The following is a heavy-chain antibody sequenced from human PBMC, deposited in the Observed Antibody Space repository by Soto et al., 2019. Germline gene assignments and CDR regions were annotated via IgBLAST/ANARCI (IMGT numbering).Heavy chain of an antibody. Sequence: EVQLLESGGGLVQPGGSLRLSCAASGFTFSTYAMSWVRQAPGKGLEWVSAISGSGGSTYYADPVKGRFTISRDNSKNTLYLQMNSLRAEDTAVHYCARGLGYCSSTSCYIWFDYWGQGTLVTVSS. V-gene: IGHV3-23*01. J-gene: IGHJ4*02. CDR1: GFTFSTYA. D-gene: IGHD2-2*02. CDR3: ARGLGYCSSTSCYIWFDY. CDR2: ISGSGGST.